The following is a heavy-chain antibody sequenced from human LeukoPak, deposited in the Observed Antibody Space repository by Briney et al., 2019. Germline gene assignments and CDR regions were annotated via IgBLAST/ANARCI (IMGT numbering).Heavy chain of an antibody. CDR2: INSDGSST. CDR1: GFTFSSYW. V-gene: IGHV3-74*01. J-gene: IGHJ4*02. D-gene: IGHD2-2*01. Sequence: GGSLRLSCAASGFTFSSYWMHWVRQAPGKGLVWVSRINSDGSSTIYADSVKGRFTISRDNAKNTLYLQMNSLRAEDTAVYYCARTSTSRDFGYWGQGTLVTVSS. CDR3: ARTSTSRDFGY.